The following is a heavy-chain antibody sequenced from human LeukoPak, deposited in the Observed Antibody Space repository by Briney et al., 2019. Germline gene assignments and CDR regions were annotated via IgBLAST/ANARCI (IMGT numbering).Heavy chain of an antibody. Sequence: SVKVSCKASGGTFSSYAISWVRQAPGQGLEWMGRIIPILGIANYAQKFQGRVTITADKSTSTVYMELSSLRSEDTAVYYCARDHSFNGMDVWGQGTTVTVSS. CDR3: ARDHSFNGMDV. V-gene: IGHV1-69*04. CDR2: IIPILGIA. J-gene: IGHJ6*02. CDR1: GGTFSSYA.